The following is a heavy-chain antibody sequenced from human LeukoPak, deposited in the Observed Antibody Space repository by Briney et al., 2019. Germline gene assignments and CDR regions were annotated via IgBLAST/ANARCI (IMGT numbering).Heavy chain of an antibody. J-gene: IGHJ4*02. D-gene: IGHD3-10*01. CDR2: IRSKAYGGTT. CDR1: GFTFGDYA. CDR3: TRVVVRGVIITQHFIDH. V-gene: IGHV3-49*04. Sequence: PGGSLRLSCTASGFTFGDYAMSWVRQAPGKGLEWVGFIRSKAYGGTTEYAASVKGRFTISRDDSKSIAYLQMNSLKTEDTAVYYCTRVVVRGVIITQHFIDHWGQGTLVTVSS.